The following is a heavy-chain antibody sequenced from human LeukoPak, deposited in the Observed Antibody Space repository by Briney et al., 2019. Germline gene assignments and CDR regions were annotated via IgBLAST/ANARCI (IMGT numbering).Heavy chain of an antibody. J-gene: IGHJ6*02. CDR3: ARARMVRGDDPPYYYYYGMDV. V-gene: IGHV3-13*01. CDR2: IGTAGDT. D-gene: IGHD3-10*01. CDR1: GFTFSSYD. Sequence: QPGGSLRLSCAASGFTFSSYDMHWVRQATGKGLEWVSAIGTAGDTYYPGSVKGRFTISRENAKNSLYLQMNSLRAGDTAVYYCARARMVRGDDPPYYYYYGMDVWGQGTTVTVSS.